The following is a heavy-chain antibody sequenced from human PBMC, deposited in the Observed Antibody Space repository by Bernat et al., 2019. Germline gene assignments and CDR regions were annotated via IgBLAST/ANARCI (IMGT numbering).Heavy chain of an antibody. Sequence: QEQLQESGPGLVKPSETLSLTCTVSVGSIGIYYWSWIRQPPGKGLEWIAFISYTGDTNYNPSLKSRVIISVDTSRSQVSLELTSVTAADTAVYYCARHYLPSGSYSYWFDPWGQGTLVTVSS. V-gene: IGHV4-59*01. CDR2: ISYTGDT. D-gene: IGHD3-10*01. J-gene: IGHJ5*02. CDR1: VGSIGIYY. CDR3: ARHYLPSGSYSYWFDP.